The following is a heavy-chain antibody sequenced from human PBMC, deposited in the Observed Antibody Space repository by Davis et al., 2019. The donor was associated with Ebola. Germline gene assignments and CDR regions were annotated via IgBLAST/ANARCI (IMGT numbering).Heavy chain of an antibody. CDR1: GFTFSGSA. V-gene: IGHV3-73*01. J-gene: IGHJ4*02. Sequence: GGSLRLSCAASGFTFSGSAMHWVRQASGKGLEWVGRIRSKANSYATAYAASVKGRFTISRDDSKNTAYLQMNSLRAEDTAVYYCARDQYDILTGYHDYWGQGTLVTVSS. D-gene: IGHD3-9*01. CDR3: ARDQYDILTGYHDY. CDR2: IRSKANSYAT.